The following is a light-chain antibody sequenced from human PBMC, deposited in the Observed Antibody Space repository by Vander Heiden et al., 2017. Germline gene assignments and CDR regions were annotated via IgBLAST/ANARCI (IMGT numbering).Light chain of an antibody. CDR3: SSYTISSTHVV. V-gene: IGLV2-14*01. CDR1: SSDVGGYNY. CDR2: DVN. J-gene: IGLJ2*01. Sequence: QSALTQPASVSGSPGQSITISCTGTSSDVGGYNYVSWYQQHPGKAPKVMIYDVNIRPSGFSNRFPGSKSGKTASLTISGLQAEDEADYYCSSYTISSTHVVFGGGTKLTVL.